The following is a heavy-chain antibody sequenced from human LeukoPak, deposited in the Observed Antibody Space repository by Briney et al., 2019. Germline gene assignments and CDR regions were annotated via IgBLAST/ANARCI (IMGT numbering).Heavy chain of an antibody. J-gene: IGHJ3*02. Sequence: GGSLRLSCVASGFPFSSYWMTWVRQAPGKGLEWVAVISYDGSNKYYADSVKGRFTISRDNSKNTLYLQMNSLRAEDTAVYYCANLCRRSSSCHDAFDIWGQGTMVTVSS. V-gene: IGHV3-30*18. CDR3: ANLCRRSSSCHDAFDI. D-gene: IGHD6-13*01. CDR1: GFPFSSYW. CDR2: ISYDGSNK.